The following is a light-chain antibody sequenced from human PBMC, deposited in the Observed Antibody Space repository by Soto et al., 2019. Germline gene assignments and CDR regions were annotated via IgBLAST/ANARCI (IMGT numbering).Light chain of an antibody. V-gene: IGLV2-23*02. CDR1: GSDIGGYRF. Sequence: QSALTQPASVSGSPGQSITISCTGSGSDIGGYRFVSWYQQHPGKTPKLLIFEVTKRPSGVSDRFSGSKSGKRASLTISGLQSGDEADYYCCSYAARDFPHVFGTGTKVTVL. CDR2: EVT. J-gene: IGLJ1*01. CDR3: CSYAARDFPHV.